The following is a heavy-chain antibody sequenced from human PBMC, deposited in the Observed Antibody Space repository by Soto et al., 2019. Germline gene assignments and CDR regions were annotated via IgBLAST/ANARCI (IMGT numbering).Heavy chain of an antibody. Sequence: ASVKVSCKASGYPFTSYYMHWVRQAPGQGLEWMGIINPSGGSTSYAQKFQGRVTMTRDTSTSTVYMELSSLRSEDTAVYYCARGQGYCSGGSCRDLYYYGMDVWGQGTTVTVSS. J-gene: IGHJ6*02. D-gene: IGHD2-15*01. V-gene: IGHV1-46*03. CDR3: ARGQGYCSGGSCRDLYYYGMDV. CDR1: GYPFTSYY. CDR2: INPSGGST.